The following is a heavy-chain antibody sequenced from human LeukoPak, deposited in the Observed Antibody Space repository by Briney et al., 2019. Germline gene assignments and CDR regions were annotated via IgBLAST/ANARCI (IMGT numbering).Heavy chain of an antibody. J-gene: IGHJ3*02. CDR3: ARDLPHGDYNGSVLGAFDI. Sequence: GGSLRLSCAASGFTFSSYSMNWVRQAPGKGLEWVSSISSSSSYIYYADSVKGRFTISRDNSKNTLYLQMNSLRAEDTAVYYCARDLPHGDYNGSVLGAFDIWGQGTMVTVSS. CDR1: GFTFSSYS. D-gene: IGHD4-17*01. CDR2: ISSSSSYI. V-gene: IGHV3-21*01.